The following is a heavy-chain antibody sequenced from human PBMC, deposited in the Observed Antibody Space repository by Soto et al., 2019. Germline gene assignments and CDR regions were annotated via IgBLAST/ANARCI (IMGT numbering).Heavy chain of an antibody. CDR1: GGSISSSSYY. Sequence: QLQLQESGPGLVKPSETLSLTCTVSGGSISSSSYYWGWIRQPPGKGLEWIGSIYYSGSTYYNPSLKSRVTISVDTSKNQFSLKLSSVTAADTAVYYCARHSIYGSGSYAPYNWFDPWGQGTLVTVSS. D-gene: IGHD3-10*01. CDR2: IYYSGST. CDR3: ARHSIYGSGSYAPYNWFDP. J-gene: IGHJ5*02. V-gene: IGHV4-39*01.